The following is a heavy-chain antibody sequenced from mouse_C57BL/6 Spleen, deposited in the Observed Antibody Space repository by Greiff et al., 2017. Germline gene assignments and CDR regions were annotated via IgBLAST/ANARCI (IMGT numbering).Heavy chain of an antibody. V-gene: IGHV1-82*01. CDR3: ARRLRLWYFDV. CDR2: IYPGDGDT. J-gene: IGHJ1*03. Sequence: QVQLQQSGPELVKPGASVKISCKASGYAFSSSWMNWVKQRPGKGLEWIGRIYPGDGDTNYNGKFKGKATLTADKASSTAYMQLSSLTSEDSAVYFCARRLRLWYFDVWGTGTTVTVSS. CDR1: GYAFSSSW. D-gene: IGHD1-2*01.